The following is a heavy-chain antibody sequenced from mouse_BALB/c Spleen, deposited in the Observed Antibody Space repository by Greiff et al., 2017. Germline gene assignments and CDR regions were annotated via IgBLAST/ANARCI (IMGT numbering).Heavy chain of an antibody. D-gene: IGHD1-1*01. J-gene: IGHJ2*01. CDR2: INSNGGST. CDR1: GFTFSSYG. CDR3: ARDRDYYGSSYFDY. V-gene: IGHV5-6-3*01. Sequence: EVMLVESGGGLVQPGGSLKLSCAASGFTFSSYGMSWVRQTPDKRLELVATINSNGGSTYYPDSVKGRFTISRDNAKNTLYLQMSSLKSEDTAMYYCARDRDYYGSSYFDYWGQGTTLTVSS.